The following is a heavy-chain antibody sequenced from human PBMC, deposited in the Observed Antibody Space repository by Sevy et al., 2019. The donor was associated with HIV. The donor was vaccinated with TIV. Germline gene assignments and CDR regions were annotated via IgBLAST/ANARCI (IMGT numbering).Heavy chain of an antibody. CDR2: ISGSGGTT. J-gene: IGHJ4*02. CDR3: AKVKWGVGATGGDFDY. CDR1: GFSFDSYA. Sequence: GGSLRLSCAASGFSFDSYAMTWVRQAPGKGLQSVSGISGSGGTTYYADSVKGRFTISRDNSKNTLYLQMNSLRAEDTAVYYCAKVKWGVGATGGDFDYWGQGPLVTVSS. D-gene: IGHD1-26*01. V-gene: IGHV3-23*01.